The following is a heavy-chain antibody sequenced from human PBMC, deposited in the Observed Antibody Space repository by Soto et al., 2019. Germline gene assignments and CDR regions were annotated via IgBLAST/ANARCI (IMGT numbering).Heavy chain of an antibody. D-gene: IGHD3-22*01. CDR1: GGSISSYY. J-gene: IGHJ3*02. CDR2: IYYSGST. CDR3: AREASYYYDSSDYYQSGQDAFDI. V-gene: IGHV4-59*12. Sequence: SETLSLTCTVSGGSISSYYWSWIRQPPGKGLEWIGYIYYSGSTNYNPSLKSRVTISVVTSKNQFSLKLSSVTAADTAVYYCAREASYYYDSSDYYQSGQDAFDIWGQGTMVTVSS.